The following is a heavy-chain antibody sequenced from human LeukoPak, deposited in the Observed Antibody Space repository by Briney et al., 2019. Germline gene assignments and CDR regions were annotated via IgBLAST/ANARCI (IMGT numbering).Heavy chain of an antibody. D-gene: IGHD5-12*01. CDR1: GFSVSTKY. Sequence: GGSLRLSCAVSGFSVSTKYMNWVRQAPGKGLEWVSVLYTSGTTYYADSVKGRFSISRDSSDNTLYLQMNSLRVEDTGVYYFARERSTSGYYLAYWGQGTLVTVSS. CDR2: LYTSGTT. V-gene: IGHV3-66*01. CDR3: ARERSTSGYYLAY. J-gene: IGHJ4*02.